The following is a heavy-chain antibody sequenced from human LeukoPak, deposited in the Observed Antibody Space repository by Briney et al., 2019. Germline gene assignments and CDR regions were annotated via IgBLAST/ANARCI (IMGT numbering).Heavy chain of an antibody. CDR2: ISGSGVST. CDR3: AKRTNGYPFDY. V-gene: IGHV3-23*01. Sequence: ERGGSLRLSCAPSGFSFSSYAMSWARHAPGRGREWVSDISGSGVSTYYGDSVKGQFTISRDNAKSTLYLQMSSLRAEGTAVYYCAKRTNGYPFDYWGQGTLVTVCS. CDR1: GFSFSSYA. J-gene: IGHJ4*02. D-gene: IGHD1-1*01.